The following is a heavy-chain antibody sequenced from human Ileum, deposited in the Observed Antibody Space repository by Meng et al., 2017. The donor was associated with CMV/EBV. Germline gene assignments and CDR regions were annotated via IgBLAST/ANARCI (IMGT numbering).Heavy chain of an antibody. D-gene: IGHD3/OR15-3a*01. V-gene: IGHV3-7*01. CDR1: GFTFSNYW. CDR2: IKEDGSEK. CDR3: ARESDSCYGMDV. Sequence: GESLKISCAASGFTFSNYWMTWVRQAPGKGLEWVANIKEDGSEKKYVESVKGRFTISRDNAKNSLFLQMHSLSAEDTAVYYCARESDSCYGMDVWGQGTMVTVSS. J-gene: IGHJ6*02.